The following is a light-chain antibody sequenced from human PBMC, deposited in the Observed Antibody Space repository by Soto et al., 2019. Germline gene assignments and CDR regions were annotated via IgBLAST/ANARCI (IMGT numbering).Light chain of an antibody. V-gene: IGKV3-11*01. Sequence: EIVLTQSPATLSLSPGERATLSCRASQSVSSYLAWYQQKPGQAPRLLIYDASNRATGIPDRFSGTGSETDFTLTINRLEPEDFAVYYCQQYENSPITFGQGTRLEIK. CDR1: QSVSSY. J-gene: IGKJ5*01. CDR3: QQYENSPIT. CDR2: DAS.